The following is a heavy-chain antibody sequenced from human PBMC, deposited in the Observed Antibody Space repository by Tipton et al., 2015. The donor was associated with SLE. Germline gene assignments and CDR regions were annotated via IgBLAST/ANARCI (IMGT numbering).Heavy chain of an antibody. CDR1: GFTFEEHA. Sequence: RSLRLSCAASGFTFEEHAMHWVRQAPGKGLEWVAGISWNSGTIVYEDSVKGRFTISRDNAKSSLYLQMNSLRVEDTALYYCAKDIGYGGYSSWHERGALDTWGQGTMVTVSS. J-gene: IGHJ3*02. D-gene: IGHD5-12*01. V-gene: IGHV3-9*01. CDR3: AKDIGYGGYSSWHERGALDT. CDR2: ISWNSGTI.